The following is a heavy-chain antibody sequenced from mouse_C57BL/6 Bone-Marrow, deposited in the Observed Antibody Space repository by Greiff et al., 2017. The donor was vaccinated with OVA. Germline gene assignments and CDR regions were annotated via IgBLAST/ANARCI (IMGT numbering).Heavy chain of an antibody. CDR3: ARSSTGIFAY. J-gene: IGHJ3*01. CDR1: GFTFSDYG. D-gene: IGHD4-1*02. V-gene: IGHV5-17*01. CDR2: ISSGSSTI. Sequence: EVKLVESGGGLVKPGGSLKLSCAASGFTFSDYGMHWVRQAPETGLEWVAYISSGSSTIYYADTVKGRFTISRDNAKNTLFLQMTSLRSEDTAMYYCARSSTGIFAYWGQGTLVTVSA.